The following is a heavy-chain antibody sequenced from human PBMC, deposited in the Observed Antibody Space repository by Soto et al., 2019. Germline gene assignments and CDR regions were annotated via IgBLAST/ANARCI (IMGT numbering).Heavy chain of an antibody. J-gene: IGHJ4*02. CDR2: ISNDGSNK. CDR3: ANWNYPQSD. CDR1: GFTFNTYG. V-gene: IGHV3-30*18. Sequence: QVQLVESGGGVVQPGKSLRLSCAASGFTFNTYGMHWVRQAPGKGPEWVAVISNDGSNKYYADSVKGRFTISRDNSTNTLYFQLNSLRAEDTAVYYCANWNYPQSDWGQGTLVTVSS. D-gene: IGHD1-7*01.